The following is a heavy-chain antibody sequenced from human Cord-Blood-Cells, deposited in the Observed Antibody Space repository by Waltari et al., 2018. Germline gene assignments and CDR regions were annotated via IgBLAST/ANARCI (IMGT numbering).Heavy chain of an antibody. J-gene: IGHJ3*02. Sequence: QVQLQQWGAGLLKPSETLSLTCAVYGGSFSGYYWSWIRQPPGKGLEWIGEINHSGSTNYNPSLKSRVTISVDTSKNQFSLKLSSVTAAHTAVYYCATGTVTDAFDIWGQGTMVTVSS. CDR3: ATGTVTDAFDI. D-gene: IGHD4-4*01. V-gene: IGHV4-34*01. CDR1: GGSFSGYY. CDR2: INHSGST.